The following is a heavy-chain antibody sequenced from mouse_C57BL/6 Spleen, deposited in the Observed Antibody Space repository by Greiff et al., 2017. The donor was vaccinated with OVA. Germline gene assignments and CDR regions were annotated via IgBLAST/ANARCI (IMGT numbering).Heavy chain of an antibody. J-gene: IGHJ3*01. CDR1: GYTFTSYW. CDR2: IDPSDSYT. Sequence: QVQLQQPGAELVMPGASVKLSCKASGYTFTSYWMHWVKQRPGQGLEWIGEIDPSDSYTNYNQKFKGKSTLTVDKSSSTAYMQLSSLTSEDSAVYYCARWDLQRFAYWGQGTLVTVSA. V-gene: IGHV1-69*01. CDR3: ARWDLQRFAY. D-gene: IGHD4-1*01.